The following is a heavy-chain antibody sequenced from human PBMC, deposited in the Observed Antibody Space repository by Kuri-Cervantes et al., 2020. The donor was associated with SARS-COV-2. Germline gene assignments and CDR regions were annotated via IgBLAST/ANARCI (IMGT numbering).Heavy chain of an antibody. D-gene: IGHD3-10*01. CDR1: GYTFTSYG. J-gene: IGHJ6*02. CDR2: ISAYNGNT. Sequence: ASVKVSCKASGYTFTSYGISWVRQAPGQGLEWMGWISAYNGNTNYAQKLQGRVTMTTDTSTSTANMELRSLRSDDTAVYYCAAGLLWFGHWGYGMDVWGQGTTVTVSS. V-gene: IGHV1-18*04. CDR3: AAGLLWFGHWGYGMDV.